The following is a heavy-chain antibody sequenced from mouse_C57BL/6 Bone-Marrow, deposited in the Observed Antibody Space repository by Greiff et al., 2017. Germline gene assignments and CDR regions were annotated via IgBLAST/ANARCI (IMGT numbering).Heavy chain of an antibody. J-gene: IGHJ4*01. CDR3: ARVGGLRRGYYAMDY. CDR2: IYPRSGNT. CDR1: GYTFTSYG. Sequence: VQLQQSGAELARPGASVKLSCKASGYTFTSYGISWVKQRTGQGLEWIGEIYPRSGNTYYNEKFKGKATLTADKSSSTAYMELRSLTSEDSAVYFCARVGGLRRGYYAMDYWGQGTSVTVSS. D-gene: IGHD2-4*01. V-gene: IGHV1-81*01.